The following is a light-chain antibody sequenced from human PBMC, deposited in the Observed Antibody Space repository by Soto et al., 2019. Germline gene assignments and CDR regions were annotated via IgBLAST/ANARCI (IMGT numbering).Light chain of an antibody. V-gene: IGKV1-33*01. CDR1: QDINNC. Sequence: DIQMTPSPSSLSASVGDRVTITCQASQDINNCLSWYQHKPGSAPKLLIYDATNLETGVPSRFSGSGSGTDFTFNISSLQAEDFATYYCQQYDTPFLTFGGGTKVDI. J-gene: IGKJ4*01. CDR2: DAT. CDR3: QQYDTPFLT.